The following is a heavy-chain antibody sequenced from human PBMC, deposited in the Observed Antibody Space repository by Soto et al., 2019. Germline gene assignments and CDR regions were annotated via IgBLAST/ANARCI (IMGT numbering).Heavy chain of an antibody. CDR1: GGSVSNYY. J-gene: IGHJ5*02. CDR2: IYYSGNT. V-gene: IGHV4-59*02. D-gene: IGHD6-19*01. CDR3: ARWNSSGWYGWFDP. Sequence: QVHLQESGPGLMKPSETLSLTCSVSGGSVSNYYWSWIRQPPGKGLEWIGYIYYSGNTNYNPSLKSRVTISVDTSKNQFSLKLSSVTAADTAVYYCARWNSSGWYGWFDPWGQGTLVTVSS.